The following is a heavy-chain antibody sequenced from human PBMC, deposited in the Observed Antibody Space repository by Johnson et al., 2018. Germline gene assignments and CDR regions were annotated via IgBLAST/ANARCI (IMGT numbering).Heavy chain of an antibody. J-gene: IGHJ1*01. CDR3: ARDKKGRASSGYTGGYFHH. CDR1: GFTFSTYA. D-gene: IGHD6-13*01. CDR2: ISYDGGNK. Sequence: QVQLVESGGGVVQPGRSLRLSCAASGFTFSTYAMHWVHQAPGKGLEWVAVISYDGGNKYFADSVKGRFTISRDKSKNTRSLQMNRLRAEDTAGYYWARDKKGRASSGYTGGYFHHWGQGTLVTVSS. V-gene: IGHV3-30*03.